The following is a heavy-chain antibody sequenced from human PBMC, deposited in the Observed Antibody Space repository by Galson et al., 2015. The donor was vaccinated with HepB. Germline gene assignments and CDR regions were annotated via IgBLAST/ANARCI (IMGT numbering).Heavy chain of an antibody. CDR2: IYPADSDT. J-gene: IGHJ3*02. Sequence: QSGAEVKKPGDCLKISCKASEYSFTNYWIGWVRQMPGKGLEWMGIIYPADSDTRYSPSFQGQVTMSVDKSISTAYLQWSSLKASDTAMYYCARVGDIVHAFDMWGQGTLVIVSS. CDR3: ARVGDIVHAFDM. CDR1: EYSFTNYW. V-gene: IGHV5-51*01. D-gene: IGHD2-8*01.